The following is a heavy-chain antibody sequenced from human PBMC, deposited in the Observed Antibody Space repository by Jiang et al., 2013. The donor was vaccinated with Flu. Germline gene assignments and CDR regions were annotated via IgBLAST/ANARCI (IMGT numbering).Heavy chain of an antibody. CDR2: IIPILGIV. CDR1: GGTFSSYA. Sequence: SGAEVKKPGSSVKVSCKASGGTFSSYAISWVRQAPGQGLEWMGRIIPILGIVNYAQKFQGRATLIADKSTSTAFMELSSLRSEDTAMYYCAREKRDDILTGLPYYYYGMDVWGTGTTVTVSS. J-gene: IGHJ6*04. V-gene: IGHV1-69*04. CDR3: AREKRDDILTGLPYYYYGMDV. D-gene: IGHD3-9*01.